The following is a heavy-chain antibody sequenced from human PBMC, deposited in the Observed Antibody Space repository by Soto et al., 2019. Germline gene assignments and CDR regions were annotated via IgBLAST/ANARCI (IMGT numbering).Heavy chain of an antibody. CDR2: ISGSGGSK. D-gene: IGHD6-13*01. CDR1: WFTFSSYA. V-gene: IGHV3-23*01. Sequence: PGGSLRRSCAASWFTFSSYAMSWVRQAPGEGLEWFSAISGSGGSKYYADSVKGRFTISRDNSKNTLYLQMNSLRAEDTAVYYCAKDLKTRAAAGTFEYWGQGTLVTLSS. CDR3: AKDLKTRAAAGTFEY. J-gene: IGHJ4*02.